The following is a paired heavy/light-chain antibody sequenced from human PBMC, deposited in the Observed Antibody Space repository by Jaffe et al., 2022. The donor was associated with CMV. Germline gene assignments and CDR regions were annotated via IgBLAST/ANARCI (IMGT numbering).Light chain of an antibody. CDR1: QGISSY. Sequence: AIRMTQSPSSFSASTGDRVTITCRASQGISSYLAWYQQKPGKAPKLLIYAASTLQSGVPSRFSGSGSGTDFTLTISCLQSEDFATYYCQQYYSYPITFGGGTKVEIK. CDR3: QQYYSYPIT. J-gene: IGKJ4*01. CDR2: AAS. V-gene: IGKV1-8*01.
Heavy chain of an antibody. J-gene: IGHJ4*02. CDR3: ARPWNPNWDYDSSGYGY. D-gene: IGHD3-22*01. CDR2: ISSSGSTI. Sequence: EVQLVESGGGLVQPGGSLRLSCAASGFTFSSYEMNWVRQAPGKGLEWVSYISSSGSTIYYADSVKGRFTISRDNAKNSLYLQMNSLRAEDTAVYYCARPWNPNWDYDSSGYGYWGQGTLVTVSS. CDR1: GFTFSSYE. V-gene: IGHV3-48*03.